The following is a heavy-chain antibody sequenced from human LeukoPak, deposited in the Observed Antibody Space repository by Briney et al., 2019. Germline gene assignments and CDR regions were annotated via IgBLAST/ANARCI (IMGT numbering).Heavy chain of an antibody. CDR1: GFTFSSNG. D-gene: IGHD6-13*01. J-gene: IGHJ4*02. CDR3: AKAGGSSWAVLDY. Sequence: QSGGSLRLSCAASGFTFSSNGMHWVRQAPGKGLEWVAFIRFDGSNTYYAGSVKGRLTISRDTSKNTLYLQMNSLRPEDTAVYYCAKAGGSSWAVLDYWGQGTLVTVSS. CDR2: IRFDGSNT. V-gene: IGHV3-30*02.